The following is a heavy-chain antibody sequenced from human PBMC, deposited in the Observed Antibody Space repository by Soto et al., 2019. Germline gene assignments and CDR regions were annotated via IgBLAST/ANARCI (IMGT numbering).Heavy chain of an antibody. D-gene: IGHD6-13*01. Sequence: TLSLTCAVSGGSISSSNWWSWVRQPPGKGLEWIGEIYHSGSTNYNPSLKSRVTISVDKSKNQFSLKLSSVTAADTAVYYCARERIAAAGPRPFDYWGQGTLVTVSS. J-gene: IGHJ4*02. V-gene: IGHV4-4*02. CDR2: IYHSGST. CDR1: GGSISSSNW. CDR3: ARERIAAAGPRPFDY.